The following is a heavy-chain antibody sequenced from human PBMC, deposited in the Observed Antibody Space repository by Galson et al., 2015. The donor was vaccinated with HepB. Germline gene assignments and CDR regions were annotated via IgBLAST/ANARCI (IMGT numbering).Heavy chain of an antibody. V-gene: IGHV1-46*01. D-gene: IGHD6-6*01. CDR2: INPNGGST. Sequence: SVKVSCKASGYTFSSYYMYWARQAPGQGLEWMGIINPNGGSTTYAQKFQGRVTMTRDTSTSTVFLELSSLRSDDTAVYYCARDVTGSSSRAFDIWGQGTMVTISS. CDR3: ARDVTGSSSRAFDI. CDR1: GYTFSSYY. J-gene: IGHJ3*02.